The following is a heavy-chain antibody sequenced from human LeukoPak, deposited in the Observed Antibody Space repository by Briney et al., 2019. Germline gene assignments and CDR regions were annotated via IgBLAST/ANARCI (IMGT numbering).Heavy chain of an antibody. D-gene: IGHD2-15*01. CDR1: GYTFTSYG. CDR2: ISAYNGNT. CDR3: ARDGGYCSGGSCYDY. Sequence: GLVKVSCKASGYTFTSYGISWVRQAPGQGLEWMGWISAYNGNTNYAQKLQGRVTMTTDTSTSTAYMELRSLRSGDTAVYYCARDGGYCSGGSCYDYWGQGTLVTVSS. J-gene: IGHJ4*02. V-gene: IGHV1-18*01.